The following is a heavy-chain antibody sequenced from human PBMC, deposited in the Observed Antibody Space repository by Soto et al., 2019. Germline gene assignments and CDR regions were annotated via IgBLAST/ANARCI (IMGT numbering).Heavy chain of an antibody. Sequence: VQLQESGPGLVKPSGTLSLTCAVSGGSISSSNWWSWVRQPPGKGLEWIGEIYHSGSTNYNPSLQGRVTVPGHKSKNQFSLKLGSVNGADRAVYYCAGAGANRQLVHHSAYYYYGRDVGGQGTTVTVAS. J-gene: IGHJ6*02. CDR1: GGSISSSNW. V-gene: IGHV4-4*02. CDR2: IYHSGST. CDR3: AGAGANRQLVHHSAYYYYGRDV. D-gene: IGHD6-6*01.